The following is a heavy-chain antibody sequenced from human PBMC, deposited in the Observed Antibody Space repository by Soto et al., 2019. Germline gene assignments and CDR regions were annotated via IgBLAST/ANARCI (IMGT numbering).Heavy chain of an antibody. V-gene: IGHV3-15*01. Sequence: GGSLRLSCAASGFTFSNAWMSWVRQAPGKGLEWVGRIKSKTDGGTTDYAAPVKGRFTISRDDSKNTLYLQMNGLKTEDTAVYYCTTDPAEYYGPWGYYFDYWGQGTLVTVSS. CDR3: TTDPAEYYGPWGYYFDY. CDR2: IKSKTDGGTT. J-gene: IGHJ4*02. D-gene: IGHD3-10*01. CDR1: GFTFSNAW.